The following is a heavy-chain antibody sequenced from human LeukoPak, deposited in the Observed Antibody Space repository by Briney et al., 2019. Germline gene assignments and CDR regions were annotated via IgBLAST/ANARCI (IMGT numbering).Heavy chain of an antibody. CDR1: GFTVSFNY. Sequence: QPGGSLRLSCAASGFTVSFNYMSWVRQAPGKGLEWISVIYSGGSTYYADSVKGRLTISRDDSKYTLYLQMNSLRAEDTAIYYCARAQWRTYSYYYMDVWGKGTTVTVSS. V-gene: IGHV3-53*01. J-gene: IGHJ6*03. CDR2: IYSGGST. D-gene: IGHD6-19*01. CDR3: ARAQWRTYSYYYMDV.